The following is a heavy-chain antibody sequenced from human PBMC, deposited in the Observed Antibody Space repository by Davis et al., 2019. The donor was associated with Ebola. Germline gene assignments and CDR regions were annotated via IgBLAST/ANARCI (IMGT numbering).Heavy chain of an antibody. CDR2: ISGTDNSA. CDR3: AKGGGLRNSFDY. V-gene: IGHV3-23*01. CDR1: GFTFSTYA. Sequence: GESLKISCAASGFTFSTYAMTWVRQAPGKGLEWVSVISGTDNSAYYADSVRGRFTISRDNSKNTLYLQMNSLRAEDTAVYYCAKGGGLRNSFDYWGQGTLVTVSS. D-gene: IGHD1-14*01. J-gene: IGHJ4*02.